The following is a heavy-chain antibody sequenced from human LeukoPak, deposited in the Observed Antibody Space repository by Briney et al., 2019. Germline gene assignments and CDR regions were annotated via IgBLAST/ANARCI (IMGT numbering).Heavy chain of an antibody. Sequence: ASVKVSCKASGYTFTSYGITWVRQAPGQGLEWMGWINTHTGNTNYAQELQGRVTMTTDTSTSTAYMELRSLRSDDTAVYYCAKNSHGYSSGWLQFNFDYWGQGTLVTVSS. J-gene: IGHJ4*02. CDR3: AKNSHGYSSGWLQFNFDY. CDR2: INTHTGNT. D-gene: IGHD6-19*01. CDR1: GYTFTSYG. V-gene: IGHV1-18*01.